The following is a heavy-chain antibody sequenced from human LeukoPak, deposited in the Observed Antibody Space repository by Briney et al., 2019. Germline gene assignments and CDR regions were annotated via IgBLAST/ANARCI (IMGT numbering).Heavy chain of an antibody. CDR2: IIPILGIA. D-gene: IGHD3-22*01. CDR3: ARAYYYDSSGEMED. V-gene: IGHV1-69*04. Sequence: GASVKVSCKASGYTFTGYYMHWVRQAPGQGLEWMGRIIPILGIANYAQKFQGRVTITADKSTSTAYMELSSLRSEDTAVYYCARAYYYDSSGEMEDWGQGTLVTVSS. J-gene: IGHJ4*02. CDR1: GYTFTGYY.